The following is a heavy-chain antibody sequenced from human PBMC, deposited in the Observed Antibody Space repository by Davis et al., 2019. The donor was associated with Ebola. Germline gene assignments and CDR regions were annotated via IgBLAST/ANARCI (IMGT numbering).Heavy chain of an antibody. D-gene: IGHD1-26*01. V-gene: IGHV3-23*01. J-gene: IGHJ4*02. CDR3: TKLQRAISGNY. CDR1: GFTFSSYA. CDR2: VTSSGGGT. Sequence: GGSLRLSCAASGFTFSSYAMTWARQAPGKGLEWVSAVTSSGGGTYYADSVKGRFTISRDNAKNSLYLQMTSLRPEDTAVYYCTKLQRAISGNYWGQGTLVTVSS.